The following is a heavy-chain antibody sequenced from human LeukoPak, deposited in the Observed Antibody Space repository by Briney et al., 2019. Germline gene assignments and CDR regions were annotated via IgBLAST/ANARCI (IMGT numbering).Heavy chain of an antibody. Sequence: GGSLRLSCAGSGFTFSSYAMNWVRQAPGRGLEWVSSISSNNNIYYADSVKGRFTISRDNAKNSLSLQMNSLRGEDTAVYYCGREDCNNVRCYGASDAWGQGTQVTVSS. CDR3: GREDCNNVRCYGASDA. J-gene: IGHJ5*02. D-gene: IGHD2-2*01. V-gene: IGHV3-69-1*01. CDR1: GFTFSSYA. CDR2: ISSNNNI.